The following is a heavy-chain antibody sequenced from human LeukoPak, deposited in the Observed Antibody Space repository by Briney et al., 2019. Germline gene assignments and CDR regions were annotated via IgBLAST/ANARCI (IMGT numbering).Heavy chain of an antibody. V-gene: IGHV1-69*05. CDR2: IIPIFGTA. CDR3: ARGPELERFDY. Sequence: GASVKVSCKASGGTFSSYAISWARQAPGQGLEWMGGIIPIFGTANYAQKFQGRVTITTDESTSTAYMELSSLRSEDTAVYYCARGPELERFDYWGQGTLVTVSS. J-gene: IGHJ4*02. D-gene: IGHD1-1*01. CDR1: GGTFSSYA.